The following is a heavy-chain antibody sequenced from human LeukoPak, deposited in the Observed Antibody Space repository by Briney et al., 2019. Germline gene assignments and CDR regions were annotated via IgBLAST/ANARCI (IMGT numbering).Heavy chain of an antibody. Sequence: PSETLSLTRAVYGGSFSGYYWSWIRQPPGKGLEWIGEINHSGSTNYNPSLKSRVTISVDTSKNQFSLKLSSVTAADTAVYYCARAYSSSWLDYWGQGTLVTVSS. CDR2: INHSGST. J-gene: IGHJ4*02. CDR1: GGSFSGYY. D-gene: IGHD6-13*01. V-gene: IGHV4-34*01. CDR3: ARAYSSSWLDY.